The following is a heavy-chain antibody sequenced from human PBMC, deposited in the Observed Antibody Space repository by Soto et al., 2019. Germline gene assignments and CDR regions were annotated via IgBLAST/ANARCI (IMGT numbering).Heavy chain of an antibody. CDR1: GDSIISSDFY. V-gene: IGHV4-39*01. CDR2: IFYLGSS. CDR3: ARLGGIQLWLDYFDY. D-gene: IGHD5-18*01. J-gene: IGHJ4*02. Sequence: PSETLSLTCTVSGDSIISSDFYWGWVRQPPGKGLEWIGSIFYLGSSYYNPSLKSRVTMSVDTSKNQFSLKLSSVTAADTAVYYCARLGGIQLWLDYFDYWGQGTLVTVSS.